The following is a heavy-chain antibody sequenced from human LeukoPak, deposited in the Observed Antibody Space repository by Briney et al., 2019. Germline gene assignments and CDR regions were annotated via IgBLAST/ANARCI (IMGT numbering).Heavy chain of an antibody. D-gene: IGHD3/OR15-3a*01. CDR1: GFTVSSNY. Sequence: GGSLRLSCAASGFTVSSNYMSWVRQAPGEGLEWVSVIYSGGSTYYADSVKGRFTISRDNSKNTLYLQMNSLRAEDTAVYYCARDSVDFDAFDIWGQGTMVTVSS. CDR3: ARDSVDFDAFDI. CDR2: IYSGGST. J-gene: IGHJ3*02. V-gene: IGHV3-66*01.